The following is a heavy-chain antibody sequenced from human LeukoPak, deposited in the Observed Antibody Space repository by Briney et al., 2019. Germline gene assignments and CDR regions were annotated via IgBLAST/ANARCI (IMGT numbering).Heavy chain of an antibody. CDR2: IIPIFGTA. V-gene: IGHV1-69*13. D-gene: IGHD3-10*01. J-gene: IGHJ5*02. CDR1: GGTFSSYV. Sequence: GASVKVSCKASGGTFSSYVISWVRQAPGQGLEWMGGIIPIFGTANYAQKFQGRVTITADESTSTAYMELSSLRSDDTAVYYCARVGNYYGSGSYYWFDPWGQGTLVTVSS. CDR3: ARVGNYYGSGSYYWFDP.